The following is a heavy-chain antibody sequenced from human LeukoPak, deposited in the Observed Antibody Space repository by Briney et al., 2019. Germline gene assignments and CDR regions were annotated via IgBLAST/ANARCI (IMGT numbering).Heavy chain of an antibody. Sequence: GGSLRLSCAASGFTFSSYEMNWVRQAPGKGLEWVSYISSSSSTIYYADSVKGRFTISRDNAKNSLYLQMNSLRAEDTAVYYCAREVRATISYYYYYMDVWGKGTTVTVSS. V-gene: IGHV3-48*03. J-gene: IGHJ6*03. D-gene: IGHD5-24*01. CDR2: ISSSSSTI. CDR3: AREVRATISYYYYYMDV. CDR1: GFTFSSYE.